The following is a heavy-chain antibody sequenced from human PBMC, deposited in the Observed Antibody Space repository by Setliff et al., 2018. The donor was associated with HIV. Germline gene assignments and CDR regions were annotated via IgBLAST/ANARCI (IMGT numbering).Heavy chain of an antibody. J-gene: IGHJ4*02. V-gene: IGHV3-74*03. CDR1: GFIFSPYC. D-gene: IGHD7-27*01. CDR2: INSDGTST. CDR3: ARTSLGISEDC. Sequence: PGGSLRLSCAASGFIFSPYCMHWVRQAPGKGLVWVSRINSDGTSTTYADSVKGRFTISRDNARNTLYLQMNSLRAEDTAVYYCARTSLGISEDCWGQGTLVTVSS.